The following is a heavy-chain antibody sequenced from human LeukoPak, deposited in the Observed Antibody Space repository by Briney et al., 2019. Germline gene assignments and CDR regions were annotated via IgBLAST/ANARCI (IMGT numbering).Heavy chain of an antibody. CDR3: ARAPAGDPIDY. V-gene: IGHV3-21*04. J-gene: IGHJ4*02. D-gene: IGHD2-2*01. CDR2: ISKSGTYI. CDR1: GFTFRDYT. Sequence: GGSLRLSCAASGFTFRDYTMNWVRQAPGKGLEWVSAISKSGTYIKYADSVKGRFTVSRDNAKNSLFLQMNSLRVEDTAVYYCARAPAGDPIDYRGQGTLVTVSS.